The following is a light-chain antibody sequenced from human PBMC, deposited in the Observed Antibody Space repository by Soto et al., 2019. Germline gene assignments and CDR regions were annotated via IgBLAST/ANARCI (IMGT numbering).Light chain of an antibody. CDR3: QEYNNWRPIT. J-gene: IGKJ4*01. CDR1: QSISNN. V-gene: IGKV3-15*01. CDR2: GAS. Sequence: IVMTQSPATLSVSPGERATLSCRASQSISNNVAWYQQKPGQAPRLLIYGASTRATGIPVRFSGSGSGTEFTLTITSLQSEDFAVYYCQEYNNWRPITFGGGTKVEIK.